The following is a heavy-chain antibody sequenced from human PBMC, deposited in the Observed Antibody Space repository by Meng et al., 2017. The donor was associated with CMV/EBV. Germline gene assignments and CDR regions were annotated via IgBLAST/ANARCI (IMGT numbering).Heavy chain of an antibody. Sequence: GESLKISCAASGFTFSSYETNWVRQAPGKGLEWVSYISSSGSTIYYADSVKGRFTISRDNAKNSLYLQMNSLRAEDTAVYYCARDGGYHFSPTTNNGMDVWGQGTTVTVSS. D-gene: IGHD3-3*01. CDR1: GFTFSSYE. CDR3: ARDGGYHFSPTTNNGMDV. J-gene: IGHJ6*02. V-gene: IGHV3-48*03. CDR2: ISSSGSTI.